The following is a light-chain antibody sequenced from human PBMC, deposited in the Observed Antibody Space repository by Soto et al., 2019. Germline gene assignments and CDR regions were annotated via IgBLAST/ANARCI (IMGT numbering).Light chain of an antibody. CDR1: RSDVGGYNY. CDR3: SSYAGSSNDV. Sequence: QSALTQPPSASGSPGQSVTISCTGTRSDVGGYNYVSWYQQHPGKAPKLMIFEVSQRPSGVPDRFSGSKSGNTASLTVSALQAEDEADYYCSSYAGSSNDVFGTGTKLTVL. V-gene: IGLV2-8*01. CDR2: EVS. J-gene: IGLJ1*01.